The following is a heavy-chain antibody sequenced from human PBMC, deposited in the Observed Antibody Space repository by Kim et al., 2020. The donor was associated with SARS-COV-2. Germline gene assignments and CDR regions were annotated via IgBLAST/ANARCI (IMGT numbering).Heavy chain of an antibody. CDR1: GDSVSSNSAA. V-gene: IGHV6-1*01. D-gene: IGHD6-13*01. Sequence: SQTLSLTCAISGDSVSSNSAAWNWIRQSPSRGLEWLGRTYYRSKWYNDYAVSVKSRITINPDTSKNQFSLQLNSVTPEDTAVYYCARSDDDSSSWYSGKYTWFDPWGQGTLVTVSS. CDR2: TYYRSKWYN. J-gene: IGHJ5*02. CDR3: ARSDDDSSSWYSGKYTWFDP.